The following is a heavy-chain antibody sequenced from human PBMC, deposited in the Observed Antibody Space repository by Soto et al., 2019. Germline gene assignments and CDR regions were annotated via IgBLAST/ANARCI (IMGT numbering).Heavy chain of an antibody. CDR1: GFTFSSYA. CDR3: ARDGSSWPGAFDI. Sequence: QVQLVESGGGVVQPGRSLRLSCAASGFTFSSYAMHWVRQAPGRGLEWVAVISYDGSKKYYADSAKGRFTISRDNSKNTRYLQMTSLRAEDTAVYYCARDGSSWPGAFDIWGRGTMVTVSS. J-gene: IGHJ3*02. V-gene: IGHV3-30-3*01. CDR2: ISYDGSKK. D-gene: IGHD6-13*01.